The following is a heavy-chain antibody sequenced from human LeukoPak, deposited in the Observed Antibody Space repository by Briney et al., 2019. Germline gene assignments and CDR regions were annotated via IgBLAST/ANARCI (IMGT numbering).Heavy chain of an antibody. CDR3: ARLEGQQVARNWFDP. J-gene: IGHJ5*02. CDR1: GHSFTSYW. V-gene: IGHV5-51*01. Sequence: GESLKISCKGSGHSFTSYWIGWVRQMPGKGLEWIGIIYPGDSDTRYSPSFQGQVIISADKSISTAYLQWSSLKASDTAMYYCARLEGQQVARNWFDPWGQGTLVTVSS. CDR2: IYPGDSDT. D-gene: IGHD6-13*01.